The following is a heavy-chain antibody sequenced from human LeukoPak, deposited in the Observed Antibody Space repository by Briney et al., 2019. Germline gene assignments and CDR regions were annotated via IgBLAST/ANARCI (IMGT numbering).Heavy chain of an antibody. Sequence: GRSLRLSCAASGFTFDDYAMHWVRQAPGKGLEWVSGISWNSGSIGYADSVKGRFTISRDNAKNSLYLQMNSLRAEDTALYYCVGEYYDSSGYYGDNDYWGQGTLVTVSS. CDR2: ISWNSGSI. D-gene: IGHD3-22*01. CDR1: GFTFDDYA. CDR3: VGEYYDSSGYYGDNDY. V-gene: IGHV3-9*01. J-gene: IGHJ4*02.